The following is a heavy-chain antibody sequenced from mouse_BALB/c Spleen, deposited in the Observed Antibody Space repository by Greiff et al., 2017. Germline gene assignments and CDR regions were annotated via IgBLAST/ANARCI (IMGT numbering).Heavy chain of an antibody. J-gene: IGHJ3*01. CDR2: IWTGGGT. V-gene: IGHV2-9-2*01. Sequence: VQLVESGPGLVAPSQSLSITCTVSGFSLTSYDISWIRQPPGKGLEWLGVIWTGGGTNYNSAFMSRLSISKDNSKSQVFLKMNSLQTDDTAIYYCVRDEGYGNYWFAYWGQGTLVTVSA. CDR1: GFSLTSYD. CDR3: VRDEGYGNYWFAY. D-gene: IGHD2-10*02.